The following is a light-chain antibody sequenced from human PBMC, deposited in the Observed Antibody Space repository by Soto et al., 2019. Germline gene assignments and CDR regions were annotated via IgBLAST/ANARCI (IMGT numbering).Light chain of an antibody. CDR1: ESVSSNY. Sequence: LVVTQSPGTLSLSPGERGALSCRASESVSSNYVAWYQQKPGQPPKLLIYWASTREFGVPDRFSGSGSGTDFTLTISSLQAEDVAVYYCQQYYSTPRTFGHGTKVDIK. J-gene: IGKJ1*01. CDR2: WAS. CDR3: QQYYSTPRT. V-gene: IGKV4-1*01.